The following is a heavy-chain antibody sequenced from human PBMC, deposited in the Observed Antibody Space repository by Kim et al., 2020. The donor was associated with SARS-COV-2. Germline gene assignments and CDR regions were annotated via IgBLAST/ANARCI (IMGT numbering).Heavy chain of an antibody. CDR3: ARGAALGS. V-gene: IGHV3-23*03. D-gene: IGHD2-2*03. J-gene: IGHJ5*02. CDR2: GGINT. Sequence: GGINTHYADSVKGRFTISRDNSKNSLFLQKNSLRAEDTAVYYCARGAALGSWGQGTLVIVSS.